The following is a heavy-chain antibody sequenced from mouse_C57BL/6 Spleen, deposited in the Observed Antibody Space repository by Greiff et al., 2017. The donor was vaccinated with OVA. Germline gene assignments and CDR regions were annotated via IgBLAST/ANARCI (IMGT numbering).Heavy chain of an antibody. CDR3: AGLLFAY. Sequence: EVQLQESGPGLVKPSQSLSLTCSVTGYSITSGYYWNWIRQFPGNKLEWMGYISYDGSNNYNPSLKNRISITRDTSKNQFFLKLNSVTTEDTATYYCAGLLFAYWGQGTLVTVSA. J-gene: IGHJ3*01. CDR1: GYSITSGYY. D-gene: IGHD1-1*01. V-gene: IGHV3-6*01. CDR2: ISYDGSN.